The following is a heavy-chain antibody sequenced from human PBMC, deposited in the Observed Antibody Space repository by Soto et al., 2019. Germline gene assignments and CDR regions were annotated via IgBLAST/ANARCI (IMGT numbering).Heavy chain of an antibody. CDR3: ARDGDGSGYFLDF. Sequence: QVQLQESGPGLVKPSQTLSLICTVSGGSISSGGYYWSWIRQHPGKGLEWIGYIYSSGSTYYNPSLTSRLTLSLATSENHFSLNLSSMTAADTAVYYCARDGDGSGYFLDFWGQGTLVTVSS. J-gene: IGHJ4*02. V-gene: IGHV4-31*03. CDR2: IYSSGST. D-gene: IGHD3-22*01. CDR1: GGSISSGGYY.